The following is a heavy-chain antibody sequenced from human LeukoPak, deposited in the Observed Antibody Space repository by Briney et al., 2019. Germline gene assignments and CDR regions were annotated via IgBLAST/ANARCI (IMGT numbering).Heavy chain of an antibody. Sequence: SETLSLTYSVSGGSISSGGYYWSWIRQSPGKGLEWIGYIYHSGSPYYNPSLKSRVTMSAARPYNQFSLKLSSVTAADTAVYYCARRGSYGSPPKTWGQGTLVAVSS. J-gene: IGHJ4*02. D-gene: IGHD1-26*01. CDR1: GGSISSGGYY. V-gene: IGHV4-30-2*06. CDR2: IYHSGSP. CDR3: ARRGSYGSPPKT.